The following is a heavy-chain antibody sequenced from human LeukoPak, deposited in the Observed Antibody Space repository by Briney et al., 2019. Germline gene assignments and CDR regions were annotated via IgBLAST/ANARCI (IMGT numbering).Heavy chain of an antibody. Sequence: GGSLRLSFAASRFTFSSFGMHWVRQAPGKGLEWVAFIRYDGSNKYYADSVKGRFTISRDNPKNTLYLQMNSLRAEDTAVYYCAKSRLGTTSTYAFDIWGQGTMVTVSS. CDR1: RFTFSSFG. CDR3: AKSRLGTTSTYAFDI. CDR2: IRYDGSNK. V-gene: IGHV3-30*02. D-gene: IGHD1-26*01. J-gene: IGHJ3*02.